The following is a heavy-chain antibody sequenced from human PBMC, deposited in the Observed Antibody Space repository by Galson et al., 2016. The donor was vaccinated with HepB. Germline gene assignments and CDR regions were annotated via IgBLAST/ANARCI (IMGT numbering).Heavy chain of an antibody. CDR1: GFTFKNYE. J-gene: IGHJ4*02. V-gene: IGHV3-69-1*01. CDR2: ITGGSSI. Sequence: SLRLSCAASGFTFKNYEMNWVRQAPGKGLEWVSAITGGSSIFYADSVRGRFTTSRDNARNSLFLEMNSLRAEDTAVYYCARGRGATPGFYFDYWGQGTLVTVSS. CDR3: ARGRGATPGFYFDY. D-gene: IGHD1-26*01.